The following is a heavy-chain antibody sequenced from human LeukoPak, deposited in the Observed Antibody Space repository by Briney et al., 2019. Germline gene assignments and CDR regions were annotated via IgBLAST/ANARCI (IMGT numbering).Heavy chain of an antibody. Sequence: GGSLRLSCATSGFTFSSYAMSWVRQAPGKGLEWVSSISSTSSYIYYADSVKGRFTISRDNAKNSLYLQMNSLRAEDTALYYCARRFVVGDCFDYWGQGTLVTVSS. CDR2: ISSTSSYI. D-gene: IGHD2-2*01. CDR3: ARRFVVGDCFDY. V-gene: IGHV3-21*04. CDR1: GFTFSSYA. J-gene: IGHJ4*02.